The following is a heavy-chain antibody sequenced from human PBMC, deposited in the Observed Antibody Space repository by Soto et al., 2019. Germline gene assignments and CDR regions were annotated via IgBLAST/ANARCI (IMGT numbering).Heavy chain of an antibody. CDR2: IYYSGST. D-gene: IGHD3-10*01. CDR3: ARDLTMVRGPWGWFDP. CDR1: GGSISSGGYY. Sequence: QVQLQESGPGLVKPSQTLSLTCTVSGGSISSGGYYWSWIRQHPGKGLEWIGYIYYSGSTYYNPSLKSRVTIAVDTAKNQFSLKLSSVTAADTAVYYCARDLTMVRGPWGWFDPWGQGTLVTVSS. J-gene: IGHJ5*02. V-gene: IGHV4-31*03.